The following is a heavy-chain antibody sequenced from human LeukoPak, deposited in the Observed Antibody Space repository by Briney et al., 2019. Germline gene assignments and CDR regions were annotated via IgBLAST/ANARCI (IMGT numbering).Heavy chain of an antibody. CDR2: IYTSGST. CDR1: GGSISSGSYY. V-gene: IGHV4-61*02. D-gene: IGHD6-6*01. CDR3: ARAPRAENWFDP. Sequence: PSETLSLTCTVSGGSISSGSYYWSWIRQPAGKGLXWIGRIYTSGSTNYNPSLKSRVTISVDTSKNQFSLKLSSVTAADTAVYYCARAPRAENWFDPWGQGTLVTVSS. J-gene: IGHJ5*02.